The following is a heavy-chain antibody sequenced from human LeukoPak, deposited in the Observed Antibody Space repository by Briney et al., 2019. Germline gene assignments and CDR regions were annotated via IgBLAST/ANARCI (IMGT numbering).Heavy chain of an antibody. V-gene: IGHV1-8*01. D-gene: IGHD7-27*01. CDR1: GYTFTSYD. CDR2: MSPNSGDT. Sequence: ASVTVSCTASGYTFTSYDFNWVRQATGQRPEWMGWMSPNSGDTGYAQKFQDRVTMTRNTSISTAYMELSSLRSDDMAVYYCARGPPNWGYDYWGPGTLVTVSS. CDR3: ARGPPNWGYDY. J-gene: IGHJ4*02.